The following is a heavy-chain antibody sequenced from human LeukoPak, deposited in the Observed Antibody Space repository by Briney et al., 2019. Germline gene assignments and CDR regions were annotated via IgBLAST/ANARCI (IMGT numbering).Heavy chain of an antibody. J-gene: IGHJ4*02. CDR3: ATYGDYIY. V-gene: IGHV4-59*01. CDR1: GGSIRSYY. D-gene: IGHD4-17*01. CDR2: IYYSGST. Sequence: PETLSVTCTEPGGSIRSYYWSCIRQPPGKGLEWIGYIYYSGSTNYIPSLKRRVTISVDTSKNQFALKLSSVIAADTAVYYCATYGDYIYWGQGTLVTVSS.